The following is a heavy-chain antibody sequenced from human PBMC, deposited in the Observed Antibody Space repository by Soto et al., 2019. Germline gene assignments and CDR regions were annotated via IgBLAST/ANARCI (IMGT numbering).Heavy chain of an antibody. D-gene: IGHD3-10*01. CDR3: ARDDSERPATY. J-gene: IGHJ4*02. V-gene: IGHV4-59*01. CDR2: VYNGATT. CDR1: GGSISSYY. Sequence: QVQLQESGPGLVKPLETLSLTCIVSGGSISSYYWTWTRQPPGKGLEWIGCVYNGATTSYNPSLKSRVTISVDTSKNQFSLKLTSVTAADRAMYYCARDDSERPATYWGQGTLVTVSS.